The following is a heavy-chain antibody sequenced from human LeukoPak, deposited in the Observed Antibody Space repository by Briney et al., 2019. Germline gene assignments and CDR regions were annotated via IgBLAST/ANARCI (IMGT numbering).Heavy chain of an antibody. CDR3: ATAGSSELLWDYAMDV. V-gene: IGHV3-53*04. Sequence: GGSLRLSCAASGFTVSSNYMSWVRQAPGKGLEWVSLIYAGGSTYYADAVKGRLTISRHNSKNTLHLQMNSLRVEDTAVYYCATAGSSELLWDYAMDVWGQGTLVTVSS. CDR1: GFTVSSNY. CDR2: IYAGGST. D-gene: IGHD3-10*01. J-gene: IGHJ4*02.